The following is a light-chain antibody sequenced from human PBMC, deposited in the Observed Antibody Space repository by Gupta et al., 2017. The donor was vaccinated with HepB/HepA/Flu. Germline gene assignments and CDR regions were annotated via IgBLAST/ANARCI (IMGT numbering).Light chain of an antibody. CDR2: AAS. Sequence: DIQMTQSPSSLSASVGDRVTITCRASQSISSYLNWYQQKPGKVPKLLIYAASSLQSGVPSRFSGSGSGTDFTLTISMLQPEDFATYYCQQSDSTPITFGQGTRLEIK. V-gene: IGKV1-39*01. CDR1: QSISSY. CDR3: QQSDSTPIT. J-gene: IGKJ5*01.